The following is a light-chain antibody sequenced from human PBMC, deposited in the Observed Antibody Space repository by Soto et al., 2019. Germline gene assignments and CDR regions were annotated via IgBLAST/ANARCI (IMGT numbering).Light chain of an antibody. Sequence: QSALTQPASVSGSPGQSITISCTGTSSDVGGYKYVSWYQHHPGKAPQLMIYEVSNRPSGVSNRFSGSKSGNTASPTISGLQAEDEADYYCSSYTSSSTPVVFGGGTQLTVL. V-gene: IGLV2-14*01. CDR1: SSDVGGYKY. CDR3: SSYTSSSTPVV. CDR2: EVS. J-gene: IGLJ2*01.